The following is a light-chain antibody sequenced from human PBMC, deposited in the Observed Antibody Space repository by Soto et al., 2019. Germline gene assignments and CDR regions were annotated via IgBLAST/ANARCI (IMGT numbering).Light chain of an antibody. CDR1: QSVLYRSDSKNY. CDR2: WAS. CDR3: QQYYLAPLT. Sequence: IVMTQSPDSLAVSLGERATINCKSSQSVLYRSDSKNYLAWYQLKPGQPPKLLIYWASARESGVPDRFCGSGSGTDFTLTINNLQAEDVAVYFCQQYYLAPLTFGPGTKVDIK. J-gene: IGKJ3*01. V-gene: IGKV4-1*01.